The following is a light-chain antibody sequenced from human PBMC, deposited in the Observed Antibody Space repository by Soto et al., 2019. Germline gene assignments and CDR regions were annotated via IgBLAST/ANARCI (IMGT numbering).Light chain of an antibody. Sequence: DIQMTQSPSILSASVGDRVTITCRASQSISSWLAWYQQKPGKAPKLLIYKASTLKSGVPSRFSGSGSGTEFTLTISSLQSEDFAVYYCQQYNNWPPWTFGQGTKVDNK. CDR1: QSISSW. J-gene: IGKJ1*01. CDR3: QQYNNWPPWT. CDR2: KAS. V-gene: IGKV1-5*03.